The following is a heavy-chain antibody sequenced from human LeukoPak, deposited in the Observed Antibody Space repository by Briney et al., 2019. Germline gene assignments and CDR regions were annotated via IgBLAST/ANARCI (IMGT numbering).Heavy chain of an antibody. CDR1: GFTFSGYP. CDR3: AKNNGWFHLAQ. V-gene: IGHV3-30-3*02. Sequence: PGKSLRLSCAASGFTFSGYPIHWVRQAPGKGLEWVAVISYDGSNKYYADSVKGRFSISRDNTNNALYLQMNSLRDEDTAVYYCAKNNGWFHLAQWGQGTLVTVSS. CDR2: ISYDGSNK. D-gene: IGHD6-19*01. J-gene: IGHJ4*02.